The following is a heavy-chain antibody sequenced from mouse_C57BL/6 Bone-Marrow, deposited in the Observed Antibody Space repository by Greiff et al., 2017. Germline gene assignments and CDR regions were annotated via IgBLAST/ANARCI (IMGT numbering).Heavy chain of an antibody. J-gene: IGHJ2*01. CDR3: TSSYGNFDY. CDR2: IDPETGGT. D-gene: IGHD2-10*02. CDR1: GYTFTDYE. V-gene: IGHV1-15*01. Sequence: QVQLQQSGAELVRPGASVTLSCKASGYTFTDYEMHWVKQTPVHGLDWIGAIDPETGGTAYNQKFKGKAIQTADKSSSPAYMELRSLTSEDSSVYYCTSSYGNFDYGGQGTTLTVSS.